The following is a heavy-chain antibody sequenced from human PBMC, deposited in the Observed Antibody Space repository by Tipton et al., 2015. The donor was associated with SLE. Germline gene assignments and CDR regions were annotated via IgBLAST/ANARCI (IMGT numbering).Heavy chain of an antibody. Sequence: SLRLSCAASGFTFSSYAMHWVRQAPGKGLEWVAVISYDGSNKYYADSVKGRFTISRDNSKNTLYLQMNSLRAEDTAVYYCTTGRTLWGQGTVVTVSS. V-gene: IGHV3-30*04. CDR2: ISYDGSNK. CDR1: GFTFSSYA. J-gene: IGHJ3*01. CDR3: TTGRTL. D-gene: IGHD3/OR15-3a*01.